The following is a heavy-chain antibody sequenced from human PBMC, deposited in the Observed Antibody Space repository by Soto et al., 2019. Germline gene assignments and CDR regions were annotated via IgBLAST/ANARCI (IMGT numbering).Heavy chain of an antibody. CDR1: GGSISSYY. CDR3: AKYRRTEAEGFTLDY. CDR2: LYYTGTT. Sequence: SETLSLTCTVSGGSISSYYWRCIRQPPWKGLEWVGNLYYTGTTTYNPSLESRVTMSVDTAKNQFSLKLKSVDAADTAVYYCAKYRRTEAEGFTLDYWARGILVNVSS. J-gene: IGHJ4*02. V-gene: IGHV4-59*03. D-gene: IGHD6-13*01.